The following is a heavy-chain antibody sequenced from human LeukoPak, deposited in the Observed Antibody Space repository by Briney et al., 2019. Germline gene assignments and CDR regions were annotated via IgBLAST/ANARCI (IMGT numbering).Heavy chain of an antibody. CDR2: ISGSGGST. V-gene: IGHV3-23*01. CDR3: AKGVFDRGSSQGRYFDL. D-gene: IGHD3-9*01. CDR1: GFTFSSYA. J-gene: IGHJ2*01. Sequence: PGGSLRLSCAASGFTFSSYAMSWVRQAPGKGLEWVSAISGSGGSTYYADSVKGRFTISRDNSKNTLYLQMNSLRAEDTAVYYCAKGVFDRGSSQGRYFDLWGRGTLVTVSS.